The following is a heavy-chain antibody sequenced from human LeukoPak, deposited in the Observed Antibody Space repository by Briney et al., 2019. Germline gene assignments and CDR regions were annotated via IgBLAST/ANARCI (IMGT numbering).Heavy chain of an antibody. D-gene: IGHD6-19*01. CDR1: GYTITSYG. V-gene: IGHV1-18*04. CDR2: ISAYNGNT. J-gene: IGHJ6*04. CDR3: AREQWLRNYYYGMDV. Sequence: ASVKVSCKASGYTITSYGISWVRQAPGQGLEWMGWISAYNGNTNYAQKLQGRVTMTTDTSTSTAYMELRSLRSDDTAVYYCAREQWLRNYYYGMDVWGKGTTVTVSS.